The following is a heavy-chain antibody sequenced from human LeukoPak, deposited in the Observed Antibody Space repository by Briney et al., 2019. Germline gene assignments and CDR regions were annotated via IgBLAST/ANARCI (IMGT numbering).Heavy chain of an antibody. CDR2: ISYDGSNK. CDR3: ARVGIFGVVIRRSYYMDV. CDR1: GFTFSSYA. D-gene: IGHD3-3*01. Sequence: GGSLRLSCAASGFTFSSYAMHWVRQAPGKGLEWVAVISYDGSNKYYADSVKGRFTISRDNSKNTLYLQMNSLRAEDTAVYYCARVGIFGVVIRRSYYMDVWGKGTTVTVSS. V-gene: IGHV3-30-3*01. J-gene: IGHJ6*03.